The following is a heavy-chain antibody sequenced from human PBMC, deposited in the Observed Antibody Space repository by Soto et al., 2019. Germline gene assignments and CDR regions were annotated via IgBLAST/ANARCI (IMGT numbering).Heavy chain of an antibody. CDR2: INRDGSAK. Sequence: PGGSLRLSCAASGFTFDSYFMTWVRQAPGKGLEWVANINRDGSAKYYGPSVKGRFTISRDNAKNSLFLQMNSLRDEDTAVYYCHSGEGFLGRGHWGQGILVTVSS. CDR3: HSGEGFLGRGH. CDR1: GFTFDSYF. V-gene: IGHV3-7*01. J-gene: IGHJ4*02. D-gene: IGHD3-16*01.